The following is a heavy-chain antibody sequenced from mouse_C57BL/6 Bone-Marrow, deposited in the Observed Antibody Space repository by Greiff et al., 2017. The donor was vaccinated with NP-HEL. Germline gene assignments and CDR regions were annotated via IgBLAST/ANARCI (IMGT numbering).Heavy chain of an antibody. Sequence: QVQLQQSGAELARPGASVKLSCKASGYTFTSYGISWVKQRTGQGLEWIGEIYPRSGNTYYNEKFKGKATLTADKSSSTAYMELRSLTSEDSAVYFCERKDYGKRWYFDVWGTGTTVTVSS. V-gene: IGHV1-81*01. CDR3: ERKDYGKRWYFDV. J-gene: IGHJ1*03. D-gene: IGHD2-1*01. CDR2: IYPRSGNT. CDR1: GYTFTSYG.